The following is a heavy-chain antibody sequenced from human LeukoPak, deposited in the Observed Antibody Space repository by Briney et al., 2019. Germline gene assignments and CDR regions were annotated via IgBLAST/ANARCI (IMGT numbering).Heavy chain of an antibody. CDR3: ARDMQLST. V-gene: IGHV3-23*01. CDR1: GLTFSTFSTYA. D-gene: IGHD3-16*02. J-gene: IGHJ3*01. Sequence: GGSLRLSCAASGLTFSTFSTYAMSWVRQAPGKGLEWVSTMSGSGDSTYYADSVKGRFTISRDNSKKTQYLQMNSLRAEDTAVYYCARDMQLSTWGLGTMVTVSS. CDR2: MSGSGDST.